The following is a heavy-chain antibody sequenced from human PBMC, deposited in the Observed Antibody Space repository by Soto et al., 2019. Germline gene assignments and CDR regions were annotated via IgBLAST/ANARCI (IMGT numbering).Heavy chain of an antibody. CDR2: IYPGDSDT. V-gene: IGHV5-51*01. Sequence: GESLKISCTGSGYSFTSYWNGWVRQMPGKGLEWMGIIYPGDSDTRYSPSFQGQVTISADKSISTAYLQWSSLKASDTAMYYCARRSGVAVAGWDYWGQGTLVTVSS. CDR3: ARRSGVAVAGWDY. J-gene: IGHJ4*02. CDR1: GYSFTSYW. D-gene: IGHD6-19*01.